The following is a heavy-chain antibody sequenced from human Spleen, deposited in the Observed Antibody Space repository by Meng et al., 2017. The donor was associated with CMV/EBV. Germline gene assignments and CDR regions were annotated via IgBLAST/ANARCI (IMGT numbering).Heavy chain of an antibody. J-gene: IGHJ4*02. V-gene: IGHV4-61*01. CDR3: ASTTIVEVDRRIPPGQ. D-gene: IGHD3-3*01. CDR1: GGSVSSGSYY. CDR2: IYYSGST. Sequence: SETLSLTCTVSGGSVSSGSYYWSWIRQPPGKGLEWIGYIYYSGSTNYNPALKSRVTLSVDTSKNQFSLKLSSVHAADTAVYYCASTTIVEVDRRIPPGQWGQGTLVTVSS.